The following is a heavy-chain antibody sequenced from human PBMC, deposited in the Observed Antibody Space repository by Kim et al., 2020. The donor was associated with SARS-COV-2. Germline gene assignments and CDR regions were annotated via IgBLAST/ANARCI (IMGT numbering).Heavy chain of an antibody. D-gene: IGHD2-21*02. V-gene: IGHV1-3*01. CDR1: GYTFTSYA. CDR3: ARGGLAYCGGDCYFAFDI. Sequence: ASVKVSCKASGYTFTSYAMHWVRQAPGQRLEWMGWINAGNGNTKYSQKFQGRVTITRDTSASTAYMELSSLRSEDTAVYYCARGGLAYCGGDCYFAFDIWGQGTMVTVSS. J-gene: IGHJ3*02. CDR2: INAGNGNT.